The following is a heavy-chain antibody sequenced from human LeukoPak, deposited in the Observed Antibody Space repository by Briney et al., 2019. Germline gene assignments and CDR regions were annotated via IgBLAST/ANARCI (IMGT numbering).Heavy chain of an antibody. CDR2: IYTSGST. J-gene: IGHJ4*02. Sequence: SETLSLTCTVSGGSISSYYWSWIRQPAGKGLEWIGRIYTSGSTNYHPSLKSRVTMSVDPSKNQFSLKLSSVTAADTAVYYCARELWELSAFDYWGQGTLVTVSS. CDR1: GGSISSYY. D-gene: IGHD1-26*01. CDR3: ARELWELSAFDY. V-gene: IGHV4-4*07.